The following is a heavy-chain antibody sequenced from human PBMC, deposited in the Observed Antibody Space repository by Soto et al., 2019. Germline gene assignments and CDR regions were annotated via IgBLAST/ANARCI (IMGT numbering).Heavy chain of an antibody. J-gene: IGHJ6*02. CDR3: ATQTSYYYDRSSFEYYYYGMDV. Sequence: PGESLKISCKGSGYSFTSYWIGWVRQLPGRCLEWMGIIYPGDSDTRYSPSFQGQVTISADQSISTAYLQWSSLKASDTAMYYCATQTSYYYDRSSFEYYYYGMDVWGQGTTVTVSS. V-gene: IGHV5-51*01. CDR2: IYPGDSDT. CDR1: GYSFTSYW. D-gene: IGHD3-10*02.